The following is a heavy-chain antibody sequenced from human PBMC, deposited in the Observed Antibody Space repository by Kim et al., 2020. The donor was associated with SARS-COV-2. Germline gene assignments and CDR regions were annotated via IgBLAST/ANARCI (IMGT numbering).Heavy chain of an antibody. D-gene: IGHD2-8*01. V-gene: IGHV3-30*18. Sequence: GGSLRLSCAASGFTFSRYGIHWVRQAPGEGLEWVAFISNDGSNKYSADSVKGRFTISRDNSKNTLYLQMDSLRAEDTAVYYCAKDLKPDGHGDNWGQGTLVTVSS. CDR2: ISNDGSNK. CDR3: AKDLKPDGHGDN. CDR1: GFTFSRYG. J-gene: IGHJ4*02.